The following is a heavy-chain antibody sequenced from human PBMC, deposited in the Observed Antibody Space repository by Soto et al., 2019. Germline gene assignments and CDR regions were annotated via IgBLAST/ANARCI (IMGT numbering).Heavy chain of an antibody. J-gene: IGHJ4*02. CDR1: GFTFTRSA. D-gene: IGHD3-22*01. CDR2: IVVGSGNT. Sequence: SVKVSCKASGFTFTRSAVQWVRQARGQRLEWIGWIVVGSGNTNYAQKFQERVTITRDMSTSTAYMELSSLRSEDTAVYYCAAIDSSGYYLDYWGQGTLVTVSS. V-gene: IGHV1-58*01. CDR3: AAIDSSGYYLDY.